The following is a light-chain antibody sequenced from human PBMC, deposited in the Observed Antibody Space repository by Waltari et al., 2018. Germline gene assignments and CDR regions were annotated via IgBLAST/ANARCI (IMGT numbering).Light chain of an antibody. CDR2: EVS. V-gene: IGLV2-14*01. CDR1: DSDVGAYDF. J-gene: IGLJ1*01. CDR3: SSYTTSSAPGV. Sequence: SALTPPASVSGSPGQSITISCSGTDSDVGAYDFVSWYQQHPGQAPHLIIYEVSNRPSGISNRFSASKSGNTASLTISGLQAEDEADYYCSSYTTSSAPGVFGTGTRVTVL.